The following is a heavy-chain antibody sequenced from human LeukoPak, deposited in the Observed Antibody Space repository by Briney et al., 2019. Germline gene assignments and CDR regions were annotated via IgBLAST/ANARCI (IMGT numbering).Heavy chain of an antibody. Sequence: GGSLRLSCAASGFTFSSYAMHWVRQAPGKGLEWVALISYDGGNKYYGDSVKGRFTISRDNSKNTLYLQMNSLRAEDTAVYYCASLGGWSSFDYWGQGTLVTVSS. CDR1: GFTFSSYA. J-gene: IGHJ4*02. V-gene: IGHV3-30*04. D-gene: IGHD6-19*01. CDR2: ISYDGGNK. CDR3: ASLGGWSSFDY.